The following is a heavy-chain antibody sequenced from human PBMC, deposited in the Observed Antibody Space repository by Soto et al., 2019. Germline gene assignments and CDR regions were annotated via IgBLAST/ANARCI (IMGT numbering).Heavy chain of an antibody. D-gene: IGHD1-26*01. J-gene: IGHJ6*02. V-gene: IGHV4-59*01. CDR3: ARDIWDRYYYYGMDV. CDR1: GGSISSYY. CDR2: IYYSGST. Sequence: SETMALTCTVSGGSISSYYWSWIRQPPGKGLEWIGYIYYSGSTNYNPSLKSRVTISVDTSKNQFSLKLSSVTAADTAVYYCARDIWDRYYYYGMDVWGQGTTVTVS.